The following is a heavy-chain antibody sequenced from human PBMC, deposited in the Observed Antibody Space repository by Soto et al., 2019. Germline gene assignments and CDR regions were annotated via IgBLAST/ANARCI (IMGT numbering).Heavy chain of an antibody. V-gene: IGHV1-69*12. Sequence: QVQLVQSGAEVKKPGSSVKVSCKASGGTFSSYAISWVRQAPGQGLEWMGGIIPIFGTANYAQKFQGRVTITADESTSTAYMELSSLRSEDTAVYYCARHDCNSTSRYYCYYYGIDVWGQGPTVTVSS. CDR3: ARHDCNSTSRYYCYYYGIDV. CDR2: IIPIFGTA. CDR1: GGTFSSYA. J-gene: IGHJ6*02. D-gene: IGHD2-2*01.